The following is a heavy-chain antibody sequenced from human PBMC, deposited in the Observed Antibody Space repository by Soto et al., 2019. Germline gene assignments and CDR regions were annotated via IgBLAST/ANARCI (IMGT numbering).Heavy chain of an antibody. J-gene: IGHJ3*02. V-gene: IGHV1-18*01. Sequence: ASVKVSCKASGYTFTIYGISWVRQAPGQGLEWMGWISAYNGNTNYAQKLQGRVTMTTDTSTSTAYMELRSLRSDDTAVYYCASGRMITFGGVIVNAFDIWGQGTMVTVSS. D-gene: IGHD3-16*02. CDR1: GYTFTIYG. CDR2: ISAYNGNT. CDR3: ASGRMITFGGVIVNAFDI.